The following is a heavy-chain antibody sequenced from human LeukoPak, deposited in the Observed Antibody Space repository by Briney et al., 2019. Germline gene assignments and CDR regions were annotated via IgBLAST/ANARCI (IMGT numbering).Heavy chain of an antibody. V-gene: IGHV3-53*01. Sequence: PGGSLRLSCAASGFTVSSNYMSWVRQAPGKGLEWVSVIYSGGSTYYADSVKGRFTISRDNSKNTLYLQMSSLRAEDTAVYYCARDPPPYCGGDCVGGYWGQGTLVTVSS. CDR3: ARDPPPYCGGDCVGGY. CDR1: GFTVSSNY. J-gene: IGHJ4*02. CDR2: IYSGGST. D-gene: IGHD2-21*02.